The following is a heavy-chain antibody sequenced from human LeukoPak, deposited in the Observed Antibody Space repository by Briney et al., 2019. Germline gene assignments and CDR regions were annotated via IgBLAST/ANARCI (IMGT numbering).Heavy chain of an antibody. CDR3: ARDPRDGYAFDR. V-gene: IGHV4-4*02. CDR1: GFTFSNYG. J-gene: IGHJ4*02. CDR2: MYHSGSA. D-gene: IGHD5-24*01. Sequence: GSLRLSCAASGFTFSNYGMHWVRQPPGKGLEWIGEMYHSGSANYNPSLKSRVTISLDKSKNQFSLTLSSVTAADTAVYYCARDPRDGYAFDRWGQGTLVTVSS.